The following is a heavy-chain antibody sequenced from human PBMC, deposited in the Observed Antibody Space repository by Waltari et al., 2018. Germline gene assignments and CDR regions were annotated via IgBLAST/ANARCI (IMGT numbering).Heavy chain of an antibody. CDR1: GFTFSSYW. D-gene: IGHD6-13*01. CDR3: ARDAWEQQLVIDY. CDR2: IKQDGSEK. J-gene: IGHJ4*02. Sequence: EVQLVESGGGLVQPGGSLRLSCAASGFTFSSYWMSWVRQAPGKGVEWVANIKQDGSEKYYLDSVKGRFTISRDNAKNSLYLQMNSLRAEDTAVYYCARDAWEQQLVIDYWGQGTLVTVSS. V-gene: IGHV3-7*01.